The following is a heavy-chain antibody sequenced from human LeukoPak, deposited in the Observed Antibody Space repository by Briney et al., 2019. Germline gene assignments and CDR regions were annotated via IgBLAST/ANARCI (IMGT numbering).Heavy chain of an antibody. CDR2: ISYDGSNK. J-gene: IGHJ4*02. V-gene: IGHV3-30*04. CDR3: ARDEGLHGDGYFDY. D-gene: IGHD4-17*01. CDR1: GFTFSSYA. Sequence: GGSLRLSCAASGFTFSSYAMHWVRQAPGKGLEWVAVISYDGSNKYYADSVKGRFTISRDNSKNTLYLQMNSLRAEDTAVYYCARDEGLHGDGYFDYWGQGTLVTVSS.